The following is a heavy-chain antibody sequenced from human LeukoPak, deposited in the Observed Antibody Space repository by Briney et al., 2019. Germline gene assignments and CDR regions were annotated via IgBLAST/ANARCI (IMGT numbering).Heavy chain of an antibody. CDR3: ASKITGTTHVAFDI. CDR2: IIPIFGTA. D-gene: IGHD1-7*01. CDR1: GGTFSSYA. Sequence: SVKVSCKASGGTFSSYAISWVRQAPGQGLEWMGGIIPIFGTANYAQKFQGRVTITADESTSTAYMELSSLRSEDTAVDYCASKITGTTHVAFDIWGQGTMVTVSS. J-gene: IGHJ3*02. V-gene: IGHV1-69*13.